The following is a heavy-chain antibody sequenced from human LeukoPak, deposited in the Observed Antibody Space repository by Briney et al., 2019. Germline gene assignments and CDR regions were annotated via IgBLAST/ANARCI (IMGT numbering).Heavy chain of an antibody. D-gene: IGHD6-13*01. CDR2: IIPIFGIA. V-gene: IGHV1-69*04. CDR1: RGTFSSYA. CDR3: ARIIAAAGSDY. Sequence: SVKVSCKASRGTFSSYAISWVRQAPGQGLEWMGRIIPIFGIANYAQKFQGRVTITADKSTGTAYMELSSLRSEDTAVYYCARIIAAAGSDYWGQGTRVTVSS. J-gene: IGHJ4*02.